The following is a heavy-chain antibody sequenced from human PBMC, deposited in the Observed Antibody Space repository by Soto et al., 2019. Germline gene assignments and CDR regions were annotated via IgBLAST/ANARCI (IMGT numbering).Heavy chain of an antibody. J-gene: IGHJ6*02. CDR3: TREPRYYDIWTGYRYYYYHGMDV. CDR2: IRSKAYGGTT. Sequence: PGGSLRLSCTASGFTFGDYAMSWFRQAPGKGLEWVGFIRSKAYGGTTEYAASVKGRFTISRDDSKSIAYLQMNSLKTEDTAVYYCTREPRYYDIWTGYRYYYYHGMDVWGQRTTVTVSS. D-gene: IGHD3-9*01. V-gene: IGHV3-49*03. CDR1: GFTFGDYA.